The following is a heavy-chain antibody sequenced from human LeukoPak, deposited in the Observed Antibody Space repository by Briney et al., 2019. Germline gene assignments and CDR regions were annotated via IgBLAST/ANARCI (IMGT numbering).Heavy chain of an antibody. Sequence: SETLFLTCTVSGGSISSYYWSWIRQPPGKGLEWIGYIYYSGSSNYNPSLKSRVTISVDTSKNQFSLKLSSMTAADTAVYYCARFRTTFGELNHWGQGTLVTVSS. CDR2: IYYSGSS. V-gene: IGHV4-59*01. CDR1: GGSISSYY. D-gene: IGHD3-10*01. J-gene: IGHJ5*02. CDR3: ARFRTTFGELNH.